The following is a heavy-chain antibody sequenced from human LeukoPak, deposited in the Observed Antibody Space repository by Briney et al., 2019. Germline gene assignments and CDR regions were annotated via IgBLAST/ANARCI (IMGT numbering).Heavy chain of an antibody. CDR1: GFTFSSYS. Sequence: PGGSLRLSCAASGFTFSSYSMNWVRQAPGKGLEWVSSISSSSYIYYADSVKGRFTISRDNAKNSLYLQMNSLRAEDTAVYYCARLTGYSYGEFDYWGQGTLVTVSS. V-gene: IGHV3-21*01. CDR2: ISSSSYI. CDR3: ARLTGYSYGEFDY. D-gene: IGHD5-18*01. J-gene: IGHJ4*02.